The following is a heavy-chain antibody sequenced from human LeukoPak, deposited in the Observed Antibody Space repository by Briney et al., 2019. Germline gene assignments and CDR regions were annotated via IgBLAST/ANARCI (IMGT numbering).Heavy chain of an antibody. CDR2: ISYDGSNK. CDR1: GFTFSSYA. D-gene: IGHD2-15*01. Sequence: GGSLRLSCAASGFTFSSYAMHWVRQAPGKGLEWVAVISYDGSNKYYADSVKGRFTISRDNSKNTLYLQMNSLRAEDTAVYYCARDVREFPFHCSGGSCYSNWFDPWGQGTLVTVSS. J-gene: IGHJ5*02. CDR3: ARDVREFPFHCSGGSCYSNWFDP. V-gene: IGHV3-30-3*01.